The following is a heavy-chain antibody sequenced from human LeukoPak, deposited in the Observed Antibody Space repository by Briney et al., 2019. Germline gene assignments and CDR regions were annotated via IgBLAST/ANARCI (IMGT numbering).Heavy chain of an antibody. CDR3: ARGLSSISWTRGPAAFDI. CDR1: GGSFSGYY. Sequence: TSETLSLTCAVYGGSFSGYYWSWIRQPPGKGLEWIGEINHSGSTNYNPSLKSRVTISVDTSKNQFSLKLSSVTAADTAVYYCARGLSSISWTRGPAAFDIWGQGTMVTVSS. V-gene: IGHV4-34*01. J-gene: IGHJ3*02. D-gene: IGHD6-13*01. CDR2: INHSGST.